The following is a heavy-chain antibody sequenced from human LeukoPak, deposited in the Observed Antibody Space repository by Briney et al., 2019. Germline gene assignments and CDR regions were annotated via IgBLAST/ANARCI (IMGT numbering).Heavy chain of an antibody. Sequence: SETLSLTCTVSGGSMSDFYWSWIRQAPGKGLEWIAYIYHTGRSDYNPSLRSRVLVSIDASTQFSLKMTSLTAADTAVYFCARKAARPGVFDIWGQGAMVTVSS. CDR1: GGSMSDFY. CDR3: ARKAARPGVFDI. V-gene: IGHV4-59*08. J-gene: IGHJ3*02. CDR2: IYHTGRS. D-gene: IGHD2-8*01.